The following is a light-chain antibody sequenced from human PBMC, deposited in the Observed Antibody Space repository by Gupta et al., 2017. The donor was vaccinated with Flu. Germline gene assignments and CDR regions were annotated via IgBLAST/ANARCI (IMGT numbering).Light chain of an antibody. Sequence: DIQMTQSPSSLSASVGDRVTITCRASQSISSYLNWYQQKPGKAPKLLIYAASSLQSGVPSRFSGSGSGTDFTLTISRLQPEDFATYYCQQSHSTPITFGGGTKVDIK. J-gene: IGKJ4*01. CDR1: QSISSY. CDR2: AAS. CDR3: QQSHSTPIT. V-gene: IGKV1-39*01.